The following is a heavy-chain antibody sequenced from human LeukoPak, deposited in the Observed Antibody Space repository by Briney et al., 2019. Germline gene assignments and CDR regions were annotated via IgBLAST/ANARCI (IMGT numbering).Heavy chain of an antibody. Sequence: ASVKVSCKASGYTFTGYYLHWVRQAPGQGLEWMGWINPNSGGTNYAQKFQGRVTMTRATSISTAYMELSRLTSDDTAVYYCARDDGFCRGVACYGKFDYWGQGTLVTVSS. J-gene: IGHJ4*02. D-gene: IGHD2-15*01. CDR3: ARDDGFCRGVACYGKFDY. CDR1: GYTFTGYY. V-gene: IGHV1-2*02. CDR2: INPNSGGT.